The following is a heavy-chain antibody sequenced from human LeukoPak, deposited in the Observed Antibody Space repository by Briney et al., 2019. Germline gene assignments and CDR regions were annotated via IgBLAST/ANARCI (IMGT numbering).Heavy chain of an antibody. D-gene: IGHD4-23*01. CDR2: INHSGST. CDR3: ARGRDSYGGNSGGAFDY. Sequence: SETLSLTCAVYGGSFSGYYWSWIRRPPGKGLEWIGEINHSGSTNYNPSLKSRVTISVDTSKNQFSLRLSSVTAADTAIYYCARGRDSYGGNSGGAFDYWGQGTLVTVSS. CDR1: GGSFSGYY. V-gene: IGHV4-34*01. J-gene: IGHJ4*02.